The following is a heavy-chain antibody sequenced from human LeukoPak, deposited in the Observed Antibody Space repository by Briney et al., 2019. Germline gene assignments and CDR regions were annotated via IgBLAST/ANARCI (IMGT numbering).Heavy chain of an antibody. J-gene: IGHJ4*02. V-gene: IGHV3-66*01. Sequence: GGSLRLSCSASGFTVSSDYMSWVRQAPGKGLAWLSVIYSGGSTYYADSVKGRFTISRDNAKNSLYLQMNSLRAEDTAVYYCARSQSGSSFDYWGQGTLVTVSS. CDR1: GFTVSSDY. CDR2: IYSGGST. D-gene: IGHD1-26*01. CDR3: ARSQSGSSFDY.